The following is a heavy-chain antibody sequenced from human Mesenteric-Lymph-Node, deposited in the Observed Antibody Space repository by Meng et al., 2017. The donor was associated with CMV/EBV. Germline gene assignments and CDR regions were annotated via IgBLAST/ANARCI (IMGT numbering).Heavy chain of an antibody. D-gene: IGHD3-22*01. CDR1: GLTFSSFW. Sequence: GESLKISCAASGLTFSSFWMNWVRQAPGKGLEWVAKIKQDGSEKYYADSVRGRITISRDNTKNSLYLQMNSLRAEDTAVYYCARESPTGYYYDSRGSNYFDYWGQGTLVTVSS. CDR3: ARESPTGYYYDSRGSNYFDY. V-gene: IGHV3-7*01. J-gene: IGHJ4*02. CDR2: IKQDGSEK.